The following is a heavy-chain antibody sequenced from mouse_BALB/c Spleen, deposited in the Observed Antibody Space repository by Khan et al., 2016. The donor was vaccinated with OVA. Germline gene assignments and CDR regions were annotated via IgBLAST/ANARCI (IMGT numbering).Heavy chain of an antibody. CDR2: ISYGGST. D-gene: IGHD1-1*01. CDR1: GYSITSDYA. J-gene: IGHJ4*01. Sequence: EVQLQESGPGLVKPSQSLSLTCTVTGYSITSDYAWDWIRQFPGNKLEWMGYISYGGSTSYHPSLKSRISITRDTSKNQFFLQLNSVTTEDTATYYCARKSYYGYAMDYWGQGTSVTVSS. V-gene: IGHV3-2*02. CDR3: ARKSYYGYAMDY.